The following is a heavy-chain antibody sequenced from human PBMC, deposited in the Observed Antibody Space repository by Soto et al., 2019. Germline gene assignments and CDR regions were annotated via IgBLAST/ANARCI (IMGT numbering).Heavy chain of an antibody. CDR1: GYTFTSYA. Sequence: QVQLVQSGAEVKKPGASVKVSCKASGYTFTSYAMHWVRQAPGQRLEWMGWINAGNGNTKYSQKFQGRVTITRDTLASTAYMELSSLRSEDTAVYYCARGYCSSTSCSLYYYYYMDVWGKGTTVTVSS. D-gene: IGHD2-2*01. V-gene: IGHV1-3*01. CDR2: INAGNGNT. CDR3: ARGYCSSTSCSLYYYYYMDV. J-gene: IGHJ6*03.